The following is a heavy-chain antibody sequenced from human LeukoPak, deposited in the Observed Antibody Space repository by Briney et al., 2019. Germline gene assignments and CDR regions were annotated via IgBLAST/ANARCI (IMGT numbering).Heavy chain of an antibody. CDR1: GFTFSSYA. V-gene: IGHV3-23*01. J-gene: IGHJ4*02. D-gene: IGHD3-22*01. Sequence: PGGALRLSCAASGFTFSSYAMSWVRQAPGKGLEWGSAISGSGGSTYYADSVKGRFTISRDNSKNTLYLQMNSLRAEDTDVYYCAKFGSYYDSSGYYFDYWGQGTLVTVSS. CDR3: AKFGSYYDSSGYYFDY. CDR2: ISGSGGST.